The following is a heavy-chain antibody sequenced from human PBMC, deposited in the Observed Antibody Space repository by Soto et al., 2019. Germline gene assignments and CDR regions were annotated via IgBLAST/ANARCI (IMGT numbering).Heavy chain of an antibody. Sequence: PGGSLRLSCAASGLTFSDSAIHWVRQASGKGLEWVGRIRSKTNNYATTYAASVKGRFTISRDDSKNTAYLQMNSLKTEDTAVYYCAKPSSQAIWVRGVISDAFDIWGQGTMVTVSS. CDR1: GLTFSDSA. V-gene: IGHV3-73*01. J-gene: IGHJ3*02. CDR2: IRSKTNNYAT. CDR3: AKPSSQAIWVRGVISDAFDI. D-gene: IGHD3-10*01.